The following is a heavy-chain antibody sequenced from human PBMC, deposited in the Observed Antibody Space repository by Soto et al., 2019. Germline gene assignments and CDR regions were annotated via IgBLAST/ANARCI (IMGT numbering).Heavy chain of an antibody. V-gene: IGHV4-4*07. CDR2: IYGSGTT. Sequence: SLTCTVSGGSISRNYWSWIRTPAGKGLEWIGRIYGSGTTNYNPSLKSRVTMSVDTSKNQFSLKLSSVTAADTAVYYCARVNYDSSGYYSFDYWGHGTLVTVSS. CDR1: GGSISRNY. J-gene: IGHJ4*01. CDR3: ARVNYDSSGYYSFDY. D-gene: IGHD3-22*01.